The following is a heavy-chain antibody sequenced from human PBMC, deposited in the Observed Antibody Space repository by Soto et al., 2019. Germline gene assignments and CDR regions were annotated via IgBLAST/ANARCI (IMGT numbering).Heavy chain of an antibody. Sequence: QMRLQESGSGLVKPSQTLSLTCAVSGGSISSGGYAWNWIRQPPGKGLEWIGYIYHSGYTSYNPSLKNRVTISVDKSKNQFSLTLSFVTAADTAVYYCARDSLTGNYFGPWGQGTLVTVSS. D-gene: IGHD1-7*01. CDR2: IYHSGYT. CDR3: ARDSLTGNYFGP. J-gene: IGHJ5*02. V-gene: IGHV4-30-2*01. CDR1: GGSISSGGYA.